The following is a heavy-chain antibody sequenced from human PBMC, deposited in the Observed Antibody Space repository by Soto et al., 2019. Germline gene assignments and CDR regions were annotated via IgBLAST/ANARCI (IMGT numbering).Heavy chain of an antibody. CDR3: AKVKSGGGFYYGMDV. CDR1: GFTFSSYG. CDR2: ISYDGSNK. J-gene: IGHJ6*02. V-gene: IGHV3-30*18. D-gene: IGHD3-16*01. Sequence: GESLKISCAASGFTFSSYGMHWVRQAPGKGLEWVAVISYDGSNKYYADSVKGRFTISRDNSKNTLYLQMNSLRAEDTAVYYCAKVKSGGGFYYGMDVWGQGTTVTVSS.